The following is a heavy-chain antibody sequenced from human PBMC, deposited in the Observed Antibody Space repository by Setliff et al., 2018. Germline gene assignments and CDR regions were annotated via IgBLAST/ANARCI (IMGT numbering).Heavy chain of an antibody. Sequence: ASVKVSCKAFGYTFAKYGTSWVRQAPGQGLEWMGWINTNTGNPSYAQDFTGRFVFSLDTSVSTAYLQISSLKAEDTAVYYCARASRFGTIVYKGYYYMDVWGKGTTVTVSS. J-gene: IGHJ6*03. D-gene: IGHD3-10*01. CDR1: GYTFAKYG. CDR2: INTNTGNP. CDR3: ARASRFGTIVYKGYYYMDV. V-gene: IGHV7-4-1*02.